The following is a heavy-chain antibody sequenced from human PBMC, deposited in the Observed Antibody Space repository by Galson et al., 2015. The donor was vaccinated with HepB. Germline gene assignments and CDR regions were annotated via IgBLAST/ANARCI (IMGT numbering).Heavy chain of an antibody. J-gene: IGHJ6*03. CDR1: GYTFTSYD. CDR2: MNPNSGNT. V-gene: IGHV1-8*01. CDR3: ARGLPGGLFYYYYYMDV. D-gene: IGHD1-26*01. Sequence: SVKVSCKASGYTFTSYDINWVRQATGQGLEWMGWMNPNSGNTGYAQKFQGRVTMTRNTSISTAYMELSSLRSEDTAVYYCARGLPGGLFYYYYYMDVWGKGTTVTVSS.